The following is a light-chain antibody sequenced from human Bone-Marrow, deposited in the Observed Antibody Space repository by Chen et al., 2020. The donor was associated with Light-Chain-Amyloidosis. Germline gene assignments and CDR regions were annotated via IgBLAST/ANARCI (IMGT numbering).Light chain of an antibody. CDR2: CAS. J-gene: IGKJ2*01. CDR3: QQYYSTPPYT. CDR1: QSVLYSSNNKNY. V-gene: IGKV4-1*01. Sequence: DIVMTQSPDSLSVSLGERAAINCKTSQSVLYSSNNKNYLAWYQQKPGQPPKLLIYCASTRESGVPDRFSGSGSGTDFTLTISSLRAEDVAVYYCQQYYSTPPYTFGQGTKLEIK.